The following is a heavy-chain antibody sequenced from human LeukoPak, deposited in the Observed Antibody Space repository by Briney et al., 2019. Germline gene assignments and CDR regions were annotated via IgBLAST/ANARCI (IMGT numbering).Heavy chain of an antibody. V-gene: IGHV3-53*05. CDR2: IYSDGST. J-gene: IGHJ4*02. CDR1: GFTVSSNY. CDR3: ARDAPWSSGSFDY. D-gene: IGHD6-19*01. Sequence: GGSLRLSCAASGFTVSSNYMSWVRRAPGKGLEEVSEIYSDGSTYYAASVKGRFTISRDNSKNTLYLQMNSLRAEDTAVYYCARDAPWSSGSFDYWGQGTLVTVSS.